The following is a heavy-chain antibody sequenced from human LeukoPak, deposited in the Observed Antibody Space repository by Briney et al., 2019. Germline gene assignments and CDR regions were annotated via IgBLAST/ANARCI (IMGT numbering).Heavy chain of an antibody. CDR3: TRDIYDSSGDAFDI. V-gene: IGHV3-11*04. D-gene: IGHD3-22*01. Sequence: KAGGSLRLSCAASGFTFGDYYMSWIRQAPGKGLEWVSYISSSGSTIYHADSVKGRFTISRDNAKNSLYLQMNSLRAEDTAVYYCTRDIYDSSGDAFDIWGQGTMVTVSS. J-gene: IGHJ3*02. CDR2: ISSSGSTI. CDR1: GFTFGDYY.